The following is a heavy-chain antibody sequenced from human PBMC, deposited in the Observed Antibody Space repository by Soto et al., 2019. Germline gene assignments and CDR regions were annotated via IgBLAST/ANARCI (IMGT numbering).Heavy chain of an antibody. CDR3: ARRGYGSRWPNVYMDV. CDR1: GFTFSNYE. J-gene: IGHJ6*03. Sequence: EAQLVESGGGLVHSGGSLRHSCAASGFTFSNYEMHWVRQAPGKGLEYVSGISNNGAHTDYAKSVKGRFTISRDNSENTLYLQMGSLGAEDMALYYCARRGYGSRWPNVYMDVWGKGTTVTVSS. V-gene: IGHV3-64*01. D-gene: IGHD6-13*01. CDR2: ISNNGAHT.